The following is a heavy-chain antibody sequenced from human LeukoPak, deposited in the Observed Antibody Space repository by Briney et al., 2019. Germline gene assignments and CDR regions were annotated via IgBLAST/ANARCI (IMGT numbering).Heavy chain of an antibody. Sequence: GGSLRLSCAVSGFTFSSHGKSWVRQAPGKGLEWVLAISGSGGTTYYADSVKDRFTISRDNSKRTVFLQMTNLGVDDTALYYCAKNLRSRPALPLDYWGQGTLVTVSS. CDR2: ISGSGGTT. V-gene: IGHV3-23*01. J-gene: IGHJ4*02. CDR1: GFTFSSHG. CDR3: AKNLRSRPALPLDY. D-gene: IGHD2-15*01.